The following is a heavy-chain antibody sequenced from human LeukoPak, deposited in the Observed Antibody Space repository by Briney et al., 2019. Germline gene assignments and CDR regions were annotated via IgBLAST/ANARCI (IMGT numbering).Heavy chain of an antibody. CDR2: RSYDGNNK. D-gene: IGHD4-17*01. Sequence: GGSLRLSCAASGFTFSSYEMNWVRQAPGKGLEWVAVRSYDGNNKNYADSVKGRFTISRNNSKNTLYLQMNSLRAEDTAVYYCAKEHDSDYDDYYFDYWGQGTLVTVSS. CDR3: AKEHDSDYDDYYFDY. V-gene: IGHV3-30*18. CDR1: GFTFSSYE. J-gene: IGHJ4*02.